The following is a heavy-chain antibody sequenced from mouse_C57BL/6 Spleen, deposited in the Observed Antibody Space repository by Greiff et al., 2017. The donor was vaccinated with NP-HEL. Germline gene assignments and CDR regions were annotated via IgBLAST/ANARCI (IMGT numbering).Heavy chain of an antibody. Sequence: QVHVKQPGAELVKPGASVKLSCKASGYTFTSYWMHWVKQRPGQGLEWIGMIHPNGGSTNYIEKFKSKATLTVDKSSSTAYMQLSSLTSEDSAVYNCAKCYYGSSAWFAYWGQGTLVTVSA. CDR2: IHPNGGST. CDR1: GYTFTSYW. D-gene: IGHD1-1*01. J-gene: IGHJ3*01. V-gene: IGHV1-64*01. CDR3: AKCYYGSSAWFAY.